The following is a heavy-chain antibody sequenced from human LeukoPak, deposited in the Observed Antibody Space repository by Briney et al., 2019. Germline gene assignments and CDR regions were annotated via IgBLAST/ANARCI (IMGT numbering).Heavy chain of an antibody. CDR1: GGSITSTNW. Sequence: HPSETLSLTCGVSGGSITSTNWWSWVRQPPGQGLEWIGEISLTGRTNSNPSLIGRVIMSLDESRNQLSLTLTSVTAADTAMYYCTRESGPYCPFGYWGQGTLVVVPS. CDR3: TRESGPYCPFGY. V-gene: IGHV4-4*02. CDR2: ISLTGRT. D-gene: IGHD1-26*01. J-gene: IGHJ4*02.